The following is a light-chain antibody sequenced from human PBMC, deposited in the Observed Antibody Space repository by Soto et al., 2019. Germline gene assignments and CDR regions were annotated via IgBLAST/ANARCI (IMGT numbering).Light chain of an antibody. CDR2: GAS. V-gene: IGKV3-15*01. CDR1: QAISSN. J-gene: IGKJ1*01. CDR3: QQYGTSGT. Sequence: EIVMTQSPATLSVSRGERATLSCRANQAISSNLAWYQQKPGQAPRLLIYGASTRATGVPDRFSGSGSGTEFTLTISSLQSEDFAVYYCQQYGTSGTFRQGTKV.